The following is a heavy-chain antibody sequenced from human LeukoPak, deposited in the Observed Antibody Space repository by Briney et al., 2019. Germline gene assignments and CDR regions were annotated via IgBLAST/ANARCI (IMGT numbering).Heavy chain of an antibody. D-gene: IGHD3-22*01. CDR3: VHTVVHHAFDI. Sequence: SETLSLTCTVSGYSISSGYYWGWIRPPPGKGLEWIGEIYHSGSTNYNPSLKSRVTISVDKSKNQFSLKLSSVTAADTAVYYCVHTVVHHAFDIWGQGTMVTVSS. V-gene: IGHV4-38-2*02. CDR1: GYSISSGYY. CDR2: IYHSGST. J-gene: IGHJ3*02.